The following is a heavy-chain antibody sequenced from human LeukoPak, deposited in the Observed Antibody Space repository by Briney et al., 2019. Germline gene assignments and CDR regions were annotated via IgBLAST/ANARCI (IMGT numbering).Heavy chain of an antibody. CDR1: GYTFIRYY. J-gene: IGHJ4*02. CDR3: ARGGYGDRIDY. Sequence: ASVKVSCKASGYTFIRYYMHWVRQAPGQGLEWMGIINPSGGSTSHAQKFQGRVTMTRDTSKSTVYMELSRLRSEDTAVYYCARGGYGDRIDYWGQGTLVSVCS. CDR2: INPSGGST. D-gene: IGHD4-17*01. V-gene: IGHV1-46*01.